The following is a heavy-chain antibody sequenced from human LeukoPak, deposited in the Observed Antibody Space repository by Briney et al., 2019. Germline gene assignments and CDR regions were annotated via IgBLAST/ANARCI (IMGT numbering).Heavy chain of an antibody. V-gene: IGHV3-53*01. J-gene: IGHJ4*02. CDR3: ARDLDSYGSY. CDR1: GFTVSSSY. CDR2: IYSDGST. D-gene: IGHD5-18*01. Sequence: TGGSLRLSCAASGFTVSSSYMSWVRQAPGKGLEWVSVIYSDGSTYYADSVKGRFTISRDNSKNTLYLQMNSLRAEDTAVYYCARDLDSYGSYWGQGTLVTVSS.